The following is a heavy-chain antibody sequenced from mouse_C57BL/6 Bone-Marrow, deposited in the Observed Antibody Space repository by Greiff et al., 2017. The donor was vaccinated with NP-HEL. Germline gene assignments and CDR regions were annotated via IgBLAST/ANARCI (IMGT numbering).Heavy chain of an antibody. V-gene: IGHV5-6*02. CDR1: GFTFSSYG. CDR3: ARHYSNYVGFDY. Sequence: DVMLVESGGDLVKPGGSLKLSCAASGFTFSSYGMSWVRQTPDKRLEWVATISSGGSYTYYPDSVKGRFTISRDNAKNTLYLQMSSLKSEDTAMYYCARHYSNYVGFDYWGQGTTLTVSS. CDR2: ISSGGSYT. D-gene: IGHD2-5*01. J-gene: IGHJ2*01.